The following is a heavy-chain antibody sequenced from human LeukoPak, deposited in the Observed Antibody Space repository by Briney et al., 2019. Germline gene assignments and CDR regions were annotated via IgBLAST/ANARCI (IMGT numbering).Heavy chain of an antibody. J-gene: IGHJ5*02. CDR3: ARDRTAAAGAPRWFDP. Sequence: PGGSLRLSCAASGFTFSTYSMNWVRQAPGKGLEWVSSISSSSSTIYYADSVKGRFTISRDNAKTSLYLQMNSLRAEDTAVYYCARDRTAAAGAPRWFDPWGQGTLVTVSS. V-gene: IGHV3-48*01. CDR2: ISSSSSTI. CDR1: GFTFSTYS. D-gene: IGHD6-13*01.